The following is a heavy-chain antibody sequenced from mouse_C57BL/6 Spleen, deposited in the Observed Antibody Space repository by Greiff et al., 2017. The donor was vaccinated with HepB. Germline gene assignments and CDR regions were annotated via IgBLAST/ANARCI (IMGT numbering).Heavy chain of an antibody. Sequence: EVQLQQSGPGLVKPSQSLSLTCSVTGYSITSGYYWNWIRQFPGNKLEWMGYISYDGSNNYNPSLKNRISITRDTSKNQFFLKLNSLTTEDTATYYCAREGYYYGSSYFDYWGQGTTLTVSS. CDR3: AREGYYYGSSYFDY. CDR2: ISYDGSN. J-gene: IGHJ2*01. D-gene: IGHD1-1*01. CDR1: GYSITSGYY. V-gene: IGHV3-6*01.